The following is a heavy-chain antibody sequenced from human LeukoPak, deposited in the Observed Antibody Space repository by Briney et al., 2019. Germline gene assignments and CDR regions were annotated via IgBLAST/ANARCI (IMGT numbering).Heavy chain of an antibody. CDR2: IYYSGST. CDR1: DGSISSSSYY. Sequence: PSETLSLTCTVSDGSISSSSYYWGWIRQPPGKGLEWIGSIYYSGSTYYNPSLKSRVTISVDTSKNQFSLKLSSVTAADTAVYYCARRVTLWFGEKGIDPWGQGTLVTVSS. D-gene: IGHD3-10*01. V-gene: IGHV4-39*07. CDR3: ARRVTLWFGEKGIDP. J-gene: IGHJ5*02.